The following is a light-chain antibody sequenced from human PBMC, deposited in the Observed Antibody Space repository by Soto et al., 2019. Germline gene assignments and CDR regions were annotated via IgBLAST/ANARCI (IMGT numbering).Light chain of an antibody. CDR3: SSYAGSNKVV. CDR1: SSDVGGYNY. CDR2: EVS. J-gene: IGLJ2*01. V-gene: IGLV2-8*01. Sequence: QSALTQPPSASGSPGQSVTISCTGTSSDVGGYNYVSWYQQYPGKAPKLMIYEVSKRPSGVPDRFSGSKSDNTASLTVSGLQAEDEADYYCSSYAGSNKVVFGGGTKLTVL.